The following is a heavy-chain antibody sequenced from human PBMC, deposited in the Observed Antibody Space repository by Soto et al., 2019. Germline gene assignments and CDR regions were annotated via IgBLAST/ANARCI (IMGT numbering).Heavy chain of an antibody. CDR2: IWYDGSNK. J-gene: IGHJ6*03. D-gene: IGHD6-19*01. V-gene: IGHV3-33*01. CDR1: GFTFSSYG. Sequence: GGSLRLSCAASGFTFSSYGMHWVRQAPGKGLEWVAVIWYDGSNKYYADSVKGRFTISRDNSKNTLYLQMNSLRAEDTAVYYCARGSSGWYYIYYYYYMDVWGKGTTVTVSS. CDR3: ARGSSGWYYIYYYYYMDV.